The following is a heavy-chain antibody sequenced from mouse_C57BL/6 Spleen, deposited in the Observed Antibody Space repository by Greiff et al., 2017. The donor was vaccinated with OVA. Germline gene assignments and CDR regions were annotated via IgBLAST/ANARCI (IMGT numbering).Heavy chain of an antibody. J-gene: IGHJ3*01. V-gene: IGHV1-61*01. D-gene: IGHD3-2*02. CDR3: AREGTAQAPFAY. CDR2: IYPSDSET. CDR1: GYIFTSYW. Sequence: VQLQQPGAELVRPGSSVKLSCKASGYIFTSYWMDWVKQRPGQGLEWIGNIYPSDSETHYNQKFKDKATLTVDKSSSTAYMQLSSLTSEDSAVYYCAREGTAQAPFAYWGQGTLVTVSA.